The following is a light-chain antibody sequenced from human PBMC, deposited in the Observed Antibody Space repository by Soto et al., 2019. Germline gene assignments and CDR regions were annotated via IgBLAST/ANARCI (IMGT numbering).Light chain of an antibody. J-gene: IGLJ3*02. CDR2: STS. CDR3: VLYMGSGIWV. V-gene: IGLV8-61*01. Sequence: QTVVTQEPSFSVSPGRTVTLTCGLSSGSVSTSYYPSWYQQTPGQAPRTLIYSTSTRSSGVPDRFSGSILGNKAALTITGAQADDESDYYCVLYMGSGIWVFGGGTKLTVL. CDR1: SGSVSTSYY.